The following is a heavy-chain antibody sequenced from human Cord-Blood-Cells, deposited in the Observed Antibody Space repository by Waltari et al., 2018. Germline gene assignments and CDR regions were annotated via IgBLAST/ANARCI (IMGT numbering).Heavy chain of an antibody. CDR3: ARDDTASSGAFDI. D-gene: IGHD6-25*01. J-gene: IGHJ3*02. CDR2: IYYSGST. Sequence: QVQLQESGPGLVKPSKTLSLTCTVSGGSISSGGYYWSWIRQHPGKGLEWIGYIYYSGSTYYNPSLKSRVTISVDTSKHQFTLKLSSVTAADTAVYYCARDDTASSGAFDIWGQWTMVTVSS. CDR1: GGSISSGGYY. V-gene: IGHV4-31*03.